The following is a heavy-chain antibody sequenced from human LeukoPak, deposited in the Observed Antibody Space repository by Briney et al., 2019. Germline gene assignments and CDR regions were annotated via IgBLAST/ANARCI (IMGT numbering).Heavy chain of an antibody. V-gene: IGHV3-9*01. CDR3: ARGLSTMVRGVHDY. J-gene: IGHJ4*02. Sequence: PGRSLRLSCAASGFKFDDHAMHWVRQAPGKGLEWVSTISWTSGNILYADSVKGRFTISRDNAKKSLYLQMNSLRAEDTAVYYCARGLSTMVRGVHDYWGQGTLVTVSS. CDR1: GFKFDDHA. CDR2: ISWTSGNI. D-gene: IGHD3-10*01.